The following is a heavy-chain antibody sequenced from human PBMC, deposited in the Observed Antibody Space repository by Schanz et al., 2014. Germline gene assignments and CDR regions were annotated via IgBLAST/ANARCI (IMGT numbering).Heavy chain of an antibody. CDR3: AKDRGFRKREKLWGSAN. CDR2: IRYDGTNL. CDR1: RFTFSTYA. Sequence: QVELVSSGGGVVQPGRSLRLSCAASRFTFSTYAMHWVRQAPGKGLEWVALIRYDGTNLYYTDSVKGRFSISRDTSRNTLYLQMNSLRPEDTAVYYCAKDRGFRKREKLWGSANWGQGTLVTVSS. J-gene: IGHJ4*02. D-gene: IGHD3-16*01. V-gene: IGHV3-30*02.